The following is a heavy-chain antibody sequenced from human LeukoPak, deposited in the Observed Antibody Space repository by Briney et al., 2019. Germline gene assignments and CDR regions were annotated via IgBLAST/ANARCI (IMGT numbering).Heavy chain of an antibody. D-gene: IGHD1-1*01. CDR2: INPNSGGT. J-gene: IGHJ5*02. V-gene: IGHV1-2*06. CDR1: GYTFTDYY. CDR3: ARGLPGSFDP. Sequence: ASVKVSCKASGYTFTDYYIHWVRQAPRQGLEWMGRINPNSGGTNYAQKFQGRVTMNRDTSITTAYMELSSLRSNDAAVYYCARGLPGSFDPWGQGALVTVSS.